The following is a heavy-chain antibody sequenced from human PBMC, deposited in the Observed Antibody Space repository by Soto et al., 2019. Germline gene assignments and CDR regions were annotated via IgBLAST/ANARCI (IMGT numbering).Heavy chain of an antibody. V-gene: IGHV3-64*01. CDR3: VRRVSGNYDY. CDR2: ISSNGGTT. CDR1: GFTFSSYD. J-gene: IGHJ4*02. Sequence: EVQLAESGGGMVQPGGSLRLSCVASGFTFSSYDMHWVRQAPGKGLEYVSSISSNGGTTYYGNSVKGRFTISRDTSKTTLYLQMGSLRAEDMAVYYCVRRVSGNYDYWGQGTLVTVSS. D-gene: IGHD1-7*01.